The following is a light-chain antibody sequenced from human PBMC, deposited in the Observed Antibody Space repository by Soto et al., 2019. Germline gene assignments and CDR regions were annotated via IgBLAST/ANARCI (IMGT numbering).Light chain of an antibody. V-gene: IGKV3-20*01. CDR3: HQYGSAPAWT. Sequence: EIVLTQSPGTLSLFPGERATLSCRASQSISSNYLAWYQQKPGQAPRLLIHGASNRATGIPDRFSGAGSRTDFTLTISRLEPEDFAVYYCHQYGSAPAWTFGQGTKVEIK. CDR2: GAS. J-gene: IGKJ1*01. CDR1: QSISSNY.